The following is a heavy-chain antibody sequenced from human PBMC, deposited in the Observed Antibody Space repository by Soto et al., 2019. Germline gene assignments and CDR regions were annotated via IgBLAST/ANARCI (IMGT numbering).Heavy chain of an antibody. CDR2: IYYSGST. Sequence: PSETLSLTCTVSGGSISSYYWGWIRQPPGKGLEWIGYIYYSGSTNYNPSLKSRVTISVDTSKNQFSLKLSSVTAADTAVYYCARLIWSRSSYYYYMDVWGKGTTVTVSS. CDR3: ARLIWSRSSYYYYMDV. D-gene: IGHD3-16*01. V-gene: IGHV4-59*08. J-gene: IGHJ6*03. CDR1: GGSISSYY.